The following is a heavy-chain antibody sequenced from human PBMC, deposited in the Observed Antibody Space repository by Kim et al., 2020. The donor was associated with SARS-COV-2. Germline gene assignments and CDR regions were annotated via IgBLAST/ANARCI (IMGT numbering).Heavy chain of an antibody. CDR3: VKVGDYDILTGYPYFDY. V-gene: IGHV3-64D*09. D-gene: IGHD3-9*01. J-gene: IGHJ4*02. Sequence: VKGRFTISRDNSKNTLYLQMSSLRAEDTAVYYCVKVGDYDILTGYPYFDYWGQGTLVTVSS.